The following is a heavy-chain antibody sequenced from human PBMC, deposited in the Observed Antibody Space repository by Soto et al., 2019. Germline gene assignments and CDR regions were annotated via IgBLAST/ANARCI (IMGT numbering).Heavy chain of an antibody. D-gene: IGHD2-15*01. V-gene: IGHV3-30-3*01. CDR1: GFNFNNYN. Sequence: PGGSLRLSCVASGFNFNNYNLHWVRQAPSNSLESVAVISFDGTTDYYADSVKDRFTVSRDNFKNILSLQMDSLRPEDTAVYYCARDNRDCSAFNCYNPGRVFGLDVWGQGTTVTVSS. CDR2: ISFDGTTD. CDR3: ARDNRDCSAFNCYNPGRVFGLDV. J-gene: IGHJ6*02.